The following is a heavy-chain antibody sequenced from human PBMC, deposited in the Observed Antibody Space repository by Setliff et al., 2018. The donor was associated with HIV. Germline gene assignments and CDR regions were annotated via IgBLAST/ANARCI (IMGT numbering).Heavy chain of an antibody. Sequence: SVKVSCKASRGTFSSDALSWVRQVPGQGLEWMGGTIPLLGIINYADKFQDRVTITRDESTSTAYMELSSLRSEDTAIYYCASAGLMIARPFYYYMDVWGTGTTVTV. J-gene: IGHJ6*03. D-gene: IGHD3-22*01. V-gene: IGHV1-69*10. CDR3: ASAGLMIARPFYYYMDV. CDR1: RGTFSSDA. CDR2: TIPLLGII.